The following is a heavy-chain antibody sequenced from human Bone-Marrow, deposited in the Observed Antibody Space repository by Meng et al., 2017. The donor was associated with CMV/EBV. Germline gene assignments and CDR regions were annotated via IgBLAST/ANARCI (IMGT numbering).Heavy chain of an antibody. V-gene: IGHV3-48*04. CDR2: ISSSSSTI. CDR3: ARDRIRGIVVVPAAVMDV. CDR1: GFTFSSYS. Sequence: GESLKISCAASGFTFSSYSMNWVRQAPGKGLEWVSYISSSSSTIYYADSVKGRFTISRDNAKNSLYLQMNSLRAEDTAVYYCARDRIRGIVVVPAAVMDVWGQGTTVTVSS. D-gene: IGHD2-2*01. J-gene: IGHJ6*02.